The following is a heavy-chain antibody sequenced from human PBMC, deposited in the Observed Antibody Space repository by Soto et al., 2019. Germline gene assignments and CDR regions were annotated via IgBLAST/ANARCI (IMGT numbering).Heavy chain of an antibody. Sequence: SETLSLTCTVSGGSVSSGYYYWSWIRQPPGKGLEWIGYIDYSGSTNYNPSLKSRVTISVDTSRNQFSLKLSSVTAADTAVYYCARVVQKDGGLLSNYYYGMDVWGQGTTVTVSS. CDR2: IDYSGST. CDR3: ARVVQKDGGLLSNYYYGMDV. J-gene: IGHJ6*02. V-gene: IGHV4-61*01. D-gene: IGHD3-10*01. CDR1: GGSVSSGYYY.